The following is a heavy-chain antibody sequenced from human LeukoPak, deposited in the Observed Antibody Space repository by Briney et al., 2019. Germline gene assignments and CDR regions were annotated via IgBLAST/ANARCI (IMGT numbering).Heavy chain of an antibody. J-gene: IGHJ4*02. D-gene: IGHD3-10*01. V-gene: IGHV3-30*04. CDR3: ARDPGNLRCGSGISQNPLDY. Sequence: GGSLRLACSASGFTFSSYAMSWGPQAPGEGVEWVIVISYAVRQKYYAHPVKRRLTISRDNSKNTLYLQMNSLRPEDTAVYYCARDPGNLRCGSGISQNPLDYWGEGTLVTVSS. CDR2: ISYAVRQK. CDR1: GFTFSSYA.